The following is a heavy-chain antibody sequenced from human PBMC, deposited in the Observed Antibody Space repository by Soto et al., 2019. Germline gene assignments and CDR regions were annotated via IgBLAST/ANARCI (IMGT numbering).Heavy chain of an antibody. CDR3: ARGAIPANYGMDV. V-gene: IGHV4-34*01. Sequence: SETLSLTCAVYGGSFSGYYWSWIRQPPGKGLEWIGEINNSGSTNYNPSLKSRVTISVDTSKNQFSLKLSSVTAADTAVYYCARGAIPANYGMDVWGQGTTVTVSS. CDR2: INNSGST. D-gene: IGHD2-21*01. CDR1: GGSFSGYY. J-gene: IGHJ6*02.